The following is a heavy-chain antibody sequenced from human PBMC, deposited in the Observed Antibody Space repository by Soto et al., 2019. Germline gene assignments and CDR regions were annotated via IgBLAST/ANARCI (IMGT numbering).Heavy chain of an antibody. V-gene: IGHV3-23*01. J-gene: IGHJ6*02. Sequence: GGSLRLSCAASGLTFSTYAVSWVRQAPGKGLEWVSAVSGSGDSTYYADSVQGRFTISRDNSKNTLFLQMNSLRAEDTAVYYCAKATGDPLVIAPYYYYYGMDVWGQGTTVTVSS. D-gene: IGHD6-13*01. CDR1: GLTFSTYA. CDR2: VSGSGDST. CDR3: AKATGDPLVIAPYYYYYGMDV.